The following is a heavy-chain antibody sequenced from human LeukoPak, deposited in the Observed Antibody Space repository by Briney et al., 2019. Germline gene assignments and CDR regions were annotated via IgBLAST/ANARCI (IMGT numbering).Heavy chain of an antibody. CDR3: AKHGSRNWYTFDD. Sequence: GGSLRLSCAASGFIFSNYGLHWVRQAPGKGLEWVAFIRKDGSNKNYADSVKGRVTISRDNSGNTLYLQVDSLRSEDTAVYYCAKHGSRNWYTFDDWGQGILVTVSS. D-gene: IGHD2-15*01. J-gene: IGHJ4*02. CDR1: GFIFSNYG. V-gene: IGHV3-30*02. CDR2: IRKDGSNK.